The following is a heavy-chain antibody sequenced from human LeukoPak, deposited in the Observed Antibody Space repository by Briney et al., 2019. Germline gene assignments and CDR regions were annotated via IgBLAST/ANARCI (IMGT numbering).Heavy chain of an antibody. CDR2: ISAYNGNT. D-gene: IGHD1-26*01. J-gene: IGHJ6*03. Sequence: WASVKVSCKASGYTFTSYGISWVRQAPGQGLEWMGWISAYNGNTNYAQKLQGRVTMTTDTSTSTAYMELRSLRSDDTAVYYCARGRATSYYYYYMDVWGKGTTVTVSS. CDR3: ARGRATSYYYYYMDV. CDR1: GYTFTSYG. V-gene: IGHV1-18*01.